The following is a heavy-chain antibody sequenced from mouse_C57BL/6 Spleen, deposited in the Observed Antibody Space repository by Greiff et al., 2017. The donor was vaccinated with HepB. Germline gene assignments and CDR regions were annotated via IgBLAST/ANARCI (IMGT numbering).Heavy chain of an antibody. D-gene: IGHD1-1*01. V-gene: IGHV1-53*01. CDR3: ARDYYGSSYGYFDV. J-gene: IGHJ1*03. Sequence: QVQLQQPGTELVKPGASVKLSCKASGYTFTSYWMHWVKQRPGQGLEWIGNINPSNGGTNYNEKFKSKATLTVDKASSTAYMQLTSLTSEDSAVYYCARDYYGSSYGYFDVWGTGTTVTVSS. CDR2: INPSNGGT. CDR1: GYTFTSYW.